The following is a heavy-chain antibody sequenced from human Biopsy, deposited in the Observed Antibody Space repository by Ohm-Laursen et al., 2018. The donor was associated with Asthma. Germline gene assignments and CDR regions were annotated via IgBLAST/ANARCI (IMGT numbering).Heavy chain of an antibody. V-gene: IGHV4/OR15-8*01. Sequence: TLSLTCGVSGDSISSENWWTWVRQPPGKGLEWIGEMYHRGTPKYNPSLKSRVTISLDKSKNQFSLNLFSVTAADTAVYYCATLRVYCRGANCFFFNYWGQGTLVTVSS. CDR1: GDSISSENW. J-gene: IGHJ4*02. D-gene: IGHD2-2*01. CDR2: MYHRGTP. CDR3: ATLRVYCRGANCFFFNY.